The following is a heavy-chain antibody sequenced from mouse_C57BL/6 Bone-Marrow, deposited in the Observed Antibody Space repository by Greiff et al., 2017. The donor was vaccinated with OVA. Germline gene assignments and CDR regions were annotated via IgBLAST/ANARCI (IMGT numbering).Heavy chain of an antibody. D-gene: IGHD2-1*01. Sequence: VQLKESGAELVRPGASVKLSCTASGFNIKDDYMHWVKQRPEQGLEWIGWIDPENGDTEYASKFQGKATITADTSSNTAYLQLSSLTSEDTAVYYCTTWPLDGNPWFAYWGQGTLVTVSA. CDR3: TTWPLDGNPWFAY. CDR2: IDPENGDT. J-gene: IGHJ3*01. V-gene: IGHV14-4*01. CDR1: GFNIKDDY.